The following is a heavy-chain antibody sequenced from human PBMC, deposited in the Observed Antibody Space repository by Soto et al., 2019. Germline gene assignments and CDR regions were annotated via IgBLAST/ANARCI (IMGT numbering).Heavy chain of an antibody. Sequence: GGSLRLSCAASGFTFSSYWMHWVRQAPGKGLVWVSRINSDGSSTSYADSVKGRFTISRDNAKNTLYLQMNSLRAEDAAVYYCAIRASYYDSSGYFDYWGQGTLVTVSS. D-gene: IGHD3-22*01. J-gene: IGHJ4*02. V-gene: IGHV3-74*01. CDR3: AIRASYYDSSGYFDY. CDR2: INSDGSST. CDR1: GFTFSSYW.